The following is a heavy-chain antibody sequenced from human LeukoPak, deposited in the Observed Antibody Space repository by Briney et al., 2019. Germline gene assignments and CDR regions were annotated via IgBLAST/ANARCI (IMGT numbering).Heavy chain of an antibody. D-gene: IGHD5-18*01. CDR3: AISSSGYTYGYVSGWFDP. CDR2: IIHMFGTT. V-gene: IGHV1-69*13. CDR1: GYTFSDYY. Sequence: SVKVSCKASGYTFSDYYMYWVRQAPGQGLEWMGGIIHMFGTTNYAQKFQGRVTITADESTRTAWMELSSLRSEDTAVYYCAISSSGYTYGYVSGWFDPWGQGTLVTVSS. J-gene: IGHJ5*02.